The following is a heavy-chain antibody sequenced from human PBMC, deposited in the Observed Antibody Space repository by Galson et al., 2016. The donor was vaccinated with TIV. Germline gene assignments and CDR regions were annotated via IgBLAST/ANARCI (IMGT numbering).Heavy chain of an antibody. CDR3: AKDRNTAMDTYHYYYGMDV. Sequence: SVKVSCKASGDTFSTYPFNWVRQAPGQGLEWVGGFIPLFGTANYAQKFQGRVTITADESTSTLYMEVSSLRSEDTAVYYWAKDRNTAMDTYHYYYGMDVWGQGTTVIVSS. D-gene: IGHD5-18*01. CDR1: GDTFSTYP. CDR2: FIPLFGTA. J-gene: IGHJ6*02. V-gene: IGHV1-69*13.